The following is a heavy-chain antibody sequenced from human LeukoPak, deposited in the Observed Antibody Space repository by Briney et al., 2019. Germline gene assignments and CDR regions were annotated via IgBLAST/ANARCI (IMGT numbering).Heavy chain of an antibody. D-gene: IGHD5-12*01. V-gene: IGHV3-21*01. Sequence: GGSLRLSCAASGFTVSSNYMSWVRQAPGKGLEWVSSISSSSSYIYYADSMKGRFTISRDNAKNSLYLQMNSLRAEDTAVYYCARVEGNIVTTTEGYFDYWGQGTLVTVSS. CDR2: ISSSSSYI. J-gene: IGHJ4*02. CDR1: GFTVSSNY. CDR3: ARVEGNIVTTTEGYFDY.